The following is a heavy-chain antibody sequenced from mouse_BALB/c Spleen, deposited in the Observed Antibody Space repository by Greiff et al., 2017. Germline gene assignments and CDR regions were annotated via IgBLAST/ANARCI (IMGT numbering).Heavy chain of an antibody. J-gene: IGHJ4*01. CDR1: GFSLTSYG. Sequence: VKLVESGPGLVAPSQSLSITCTVSGFSLTSYGVHWVRQPPGKGLEWLGVIWAGGSTNYNSALMSRLSISKDNSKSQVFLKMNSLQTDDTAMYYCARDKRGRGYAMDYWGQGTSVTVSS. CDR3: ARDKRGRGYAMDY. CDR2: IWAGGST. V-gene: IGHV2-9*02.